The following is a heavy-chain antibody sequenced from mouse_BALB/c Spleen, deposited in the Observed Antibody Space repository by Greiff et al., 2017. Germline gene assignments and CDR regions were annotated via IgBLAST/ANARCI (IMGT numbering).Heavy chain of an antibody. J-gene: IGHJ4*01. D-gene: IGHD2-1*01. CDR1: GYTFTSYT. V-gene: IGHV1-4*02. CDR2: INPSSGYT. Sequence: VQLQQSAAELARPGASVKMSCKASGYTFTSYTMHWVKQRPGQGLEWIGYINPSSGYTEYNQKFKDKTTLTADKSSSTAYMQLSSLTSEDSAVYYCARSGGNPSYYYAMDYWGQGTSVTVSS. CDR3: ARSGGNPSYYYAMDY.